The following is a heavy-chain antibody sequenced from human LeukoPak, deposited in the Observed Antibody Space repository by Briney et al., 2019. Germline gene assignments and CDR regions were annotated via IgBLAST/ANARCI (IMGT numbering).Heavy chain of an antibody. CDR1: GYSISSGYY. D-gene: IGHD3-3*01. V-gene: IGHV4-38-2*02. CDR2: IYHSGST. J-gene: IGHJ6*03. CDR3: AGDYFSGGYMDV. Sequence: SETLSLTCTVSGYSISSGYYWGWIRQPPGKGLEWIGSIYHSGSTYYNPSLKSRVTISVDTSKNQFSLKLSSVTAADTAVYYCAGDYFSGGYMDVWGKGTTVTVSS.